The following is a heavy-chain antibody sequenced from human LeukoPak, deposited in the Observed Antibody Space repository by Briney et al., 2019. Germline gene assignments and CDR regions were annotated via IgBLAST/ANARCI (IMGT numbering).Heavy chain of an antibody. CDR3: AIFAGAVPGNLLL. CDR2: INKDGTEK. Sequence: GGSLRLSCAASEFTSSAFWMTWVRRPPGKGLEWVANINKDGTEKEYVDSVKGRFSIFRDNAKNSVFLEMNSLRAEDTAVYYCAIFAGAVPGNLLLWGKGTTVIVSA. CDR1: EFTSSAFW. D-gene: IGHD2-8*02. V-gene: IGHV3-7*01. J-gene: IGHJ6*04.